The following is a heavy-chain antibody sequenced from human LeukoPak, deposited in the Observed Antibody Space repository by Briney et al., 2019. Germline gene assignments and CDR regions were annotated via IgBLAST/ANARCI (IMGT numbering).Heavy chain of an antibody. Sequence: ASVKVSCEASGYTFTGYYIHWVRQAPGQGLEWMGRINPNTGGTDYAQKFQGRVTMTRDTSITTAYMELSRLTSDDTAIYYCAKVPPSITAAGNWLGPWGQGALVTVSS. CDR3: AKVPPSITAAGNWLGP. D-gene: IGHD6-13*01. CDR1: GYTFTGYY. J-gene: IGHJ5*02. CDR2: INPNTGGT. V-gene: IGHV1-2*06.